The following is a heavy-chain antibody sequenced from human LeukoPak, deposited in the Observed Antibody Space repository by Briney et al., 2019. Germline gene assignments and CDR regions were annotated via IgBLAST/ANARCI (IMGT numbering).Heavy chain of an antibody. V-gene: IGHV1-46*01. J-gene: IGHJ5*02. CDR1: GYTLTELS. D-gene: IGHD3-22*01. CDR3: ARGVHVRKYDSNQNCFDP. Sequence: GASVKVSCKVSGYTLTELSMHWGRQAPGQGLEWVALINPSGGSTNYAQKFQGRVTMTRDMSTSTVYLEVNSLRSEDTAVYYCARGVHVRKYDSNQNCFDPWGQGTLVTVSS. CDR2: INPSGGST.